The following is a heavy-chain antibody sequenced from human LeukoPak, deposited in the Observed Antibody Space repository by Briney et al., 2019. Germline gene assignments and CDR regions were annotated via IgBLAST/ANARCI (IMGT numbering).Heavy chain of an antibody. CDR3: ARTYDFWSGSQYYFDS. CDR2: IKTDGVTT. D-gene: IGHD3-3*01. Sequence: GGSLRLSCAASGFTFSSYAMSWVRQAPGKGLEWVSRIKTDGVTTNYADSVKGRFTISRDNAKNTLYLQMNSLRAEDTAVYYCARTYDFWSGSQYYFDSWGQGTLVTVSS. J-gene: IGHJ4*02. V-gene: IGHV3-74*01. CDR1: GFTFSSYA.